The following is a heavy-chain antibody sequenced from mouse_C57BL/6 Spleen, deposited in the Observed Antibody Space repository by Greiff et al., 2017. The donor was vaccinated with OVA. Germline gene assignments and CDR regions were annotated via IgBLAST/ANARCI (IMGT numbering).Heavy chain of an antibody. J-gene: IGHJ4*01. Sequence: VQLQQSGAELLKPGASVKLSCKATGYTFTGYWIEWVKQRPGHGLEWIGEILPGSGSTNYNEKFKGKATFTADTSSNTAYMQISSLTTEDSAIYSCARKKDYVAMDYWGQGTSVTVSS. CDR3: ARKKDYVAMDY. CDR2: ILPGSGST. CDR1: GYTFTGYW. V-gene: IGHV1-9*01.